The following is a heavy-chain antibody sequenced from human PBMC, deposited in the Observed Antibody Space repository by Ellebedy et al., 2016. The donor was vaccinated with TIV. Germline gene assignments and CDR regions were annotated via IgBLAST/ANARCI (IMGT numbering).Heavy chain of an antibody. V-gene: IGHV1-2*02. J-gene: IGHJ5*02. CDR2: INPNSGGT. CDR3: ARGIEDWIIAAAGKVQDWFDP. CDR1: GYTFTGYY. D-gene: IGHD6-13*01. Sequence: AASVKVSCKASGYTFTGYYMHWVRQAPGQGLEWMGWINPNSGGTNYAQKFQGRVTMTRDTSISTAYMELSRLRSDDTAVYYCARGIEDWIIAAAGKVQDWFDPWGQGTLVTVSS.